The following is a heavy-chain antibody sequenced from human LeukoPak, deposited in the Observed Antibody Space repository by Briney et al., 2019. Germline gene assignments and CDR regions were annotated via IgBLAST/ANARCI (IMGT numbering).Heavy chain of an antibody. Sequence: GGSLRLSCAASGFTASGNFMNWVRQAPGKGLERVSVMYIGGATFYADSVRDRFTISRDNSKNTLYLQMNLVRAVTTTVYYCARGLYGGNSDCFDPWGRGTLVIVSS. CDR1: GFTASGNF. V-gene: IGHV3-66*01. D-gene: IGHD4-23*01. CDR3: ARGLYGGNSDCFDP. CDR2: MYIGGAT. J-gene: IGHJ5*02.